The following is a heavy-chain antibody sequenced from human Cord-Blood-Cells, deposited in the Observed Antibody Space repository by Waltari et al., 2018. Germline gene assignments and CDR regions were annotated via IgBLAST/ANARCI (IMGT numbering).Heavy chain of an antibody. CDR2: FDPEDGET. CDR3: ATDSRITMVRGVNNWFDP. J-gene: IGHJ5*02. Sequence: QVQLVQSGAEVKKPGASVKVSCKVSGYTLTEISMHWVRTAPGTGLEWMGGFDPEDGETIYAQKFQGRVTMTEDTSTDTAYMELSSLRSEDTAVYYCATDSRITMVRGVNNWFDPWGQGTLVTVSS. CDR1: GYTLTEIS. V-gene: IGHV1-24*01. D-gene: IGHD3-10*01.